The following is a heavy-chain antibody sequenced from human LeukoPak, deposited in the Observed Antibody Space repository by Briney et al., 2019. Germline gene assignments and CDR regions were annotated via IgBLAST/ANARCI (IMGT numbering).Heavy chain of an antibody. CDR1: GFTFSSYS. CDR2: ISSSSSYI. CDR3: ARDLQRDYGEPDYYYYGMDV. V-gene: IGHV3-21*01. Sequence: GGSLRLSCAASGFTFSSYSMNWVRQAPGKGLEWVSSISSSSSYIYYADSVKGRFTISRDNAKNSQYLQMNSLRAEDAAVYYCARDLQRDYGEPDYYYYGMDVWGQGTTVTVSS. J-gene: IGHJ6*02. D-gene: IGHD4-17*01.